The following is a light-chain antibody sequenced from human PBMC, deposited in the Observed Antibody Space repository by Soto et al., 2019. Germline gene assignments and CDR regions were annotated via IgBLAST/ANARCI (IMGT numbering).Light chain of an antibody. V-gene: IGKV3-15*01. CDR2: GAF. J-gene: IGKJ3*01. CDR1: QSVSRTY. CDR3: QQYNNWPLF. Sequence: EIVLTQSPGTLSLSPGERATLSCRASQSVSRTYLAWYQQKPGQAPRLLIYGAFTRATGIPARFSGSGSGTEFTLTVSSLQSEDFAVYYCQQYNNWPLFFGPGTKVDIK.